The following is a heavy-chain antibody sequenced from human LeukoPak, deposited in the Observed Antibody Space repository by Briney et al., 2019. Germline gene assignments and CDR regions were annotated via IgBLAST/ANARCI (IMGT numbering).Heavy chain of an antibody. Sequence: GASAKVSCKACGYTFTSYFLHWVGQAPGRGLAWVGPINPNSGGTNYAQKFQGRVTMTRDTSISTAYMELSRLRSDDTAVYYCARAWYGDYVNWFDPWGQGTLVTVSS. J-gene: IGHJ5*02. V-gene: IGHV1-2*06. CDR3: ARAWYGDYVNWFDP. D-gene: IGHD4-17*01. CDR1: GYTFTSYF. CDR2: INPNSGGT.